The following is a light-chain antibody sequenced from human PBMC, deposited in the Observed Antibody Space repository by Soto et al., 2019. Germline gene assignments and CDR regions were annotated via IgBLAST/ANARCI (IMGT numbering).Light chain of an antibody. CDR2: GTS. J-gene: IGKJ4*01. Sequence: DIVLTQSPGTLSLYPGDRAALACRASQSVTGGYLAWYQQKPGQAPRLLIYGTSTKATGISDRFRGSGSGTDFTLTITRLDPEDFAVYYCQQYGDSPVTFGGGTKVEVK. V-gene: IGKV3-20*01. CDR3: QQYGDSPVT. CDR1: QSVTGGY.